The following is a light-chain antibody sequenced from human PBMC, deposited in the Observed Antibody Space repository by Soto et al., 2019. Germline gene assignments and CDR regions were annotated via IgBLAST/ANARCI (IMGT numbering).Light chain of an antibody. Sequence: EIVLTQSPGTLSLSPGERATLSCRASQSVSSSYLAWYQQKPGQAPRLLIYGASSRATGIPDRFSGSGSGTDFTLTISRPEPEDFAVYYWQQYGSSPRTFGQGTKVEIK. J-gene: IGKJ1*01. CDR2: GAS. CDR3: QQYGSSPRT. CDR1: QSVSSSY. V-gene: IGKV3-20*01.